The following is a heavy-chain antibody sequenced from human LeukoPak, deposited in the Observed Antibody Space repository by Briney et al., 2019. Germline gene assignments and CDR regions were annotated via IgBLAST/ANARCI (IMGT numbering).Heavy chain of an antibody. Sequence: PGESLSLSCAASGFTFSSYWMSWVRQPPGKGLEWVGNIKQDGSEKYYVDAVKGRFTISRDNAKNSLYLQMNSLRAEDTAVYYCARHSTGLSYYDVLAGYRHRAFDIWGQGTMVTVSS. J-gene: IGHJ3*02. CDR1: GFTFSSYW. V-gene: IGHV3-7*01. D-gene: IGHD3-9*01. CDR3: ARHSTGLSYYDVLAGYRHRAFDI. CDR2: IKQDGSEK.